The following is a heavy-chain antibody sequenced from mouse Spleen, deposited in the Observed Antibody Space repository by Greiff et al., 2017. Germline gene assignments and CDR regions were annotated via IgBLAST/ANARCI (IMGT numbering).Heavy chain of an antibody. CDR2: ISYDGSN. V-gene: IGHV3-6*01. CDR1: GYSITSGYY. Sequence: EVQLQESGPGLVKPSQSLSLTCSVTGYSITSGYYWNWIRQFPGNKLEWMGYISYDGSNNYNPSLKNRISITRDTSKNQFFLKLNSVTTEDTATYYCARKNYYSYFDYWGQGTTLTVSS. J-gene: IGHJ2*01. D-gene: IGHD1-1*01. CDR3: ARKNYYSYFDY.